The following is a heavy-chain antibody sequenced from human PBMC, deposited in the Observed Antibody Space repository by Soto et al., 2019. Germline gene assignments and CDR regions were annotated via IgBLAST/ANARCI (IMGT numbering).Heavy chain of an antibody. CDR2: IKQDGSEK. V-gene: IGHV3-7*03. J-gene: IGHJ6*02. CDR3: ARVLAEQQLLDYYYGMDV. D-gene: IGHD6-13*01. Sequence: GGSLRLSCAASGFTFSSYWMSWVRQAPGKGLEWVANIKQDGSEKYYVDSVKGRFTISRDNAKNSLYLQMNSLRAEDTAVYYCARVLAEQQLLDYYYGMDVWGQGTTVTVSS. CDR1: GFTFSSYW.